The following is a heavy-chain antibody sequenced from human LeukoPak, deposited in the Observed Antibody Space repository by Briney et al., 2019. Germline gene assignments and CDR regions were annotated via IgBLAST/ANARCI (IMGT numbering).Heavy chain of an antibody. CDR1: GFPFSSYG. CDR2: ISTSGNYI. J-gene: IGHJ4*02. CDR3: AIHSSGWYQGFY. V-gene: IGHV3-21*01. Sequence: GGSLRLSCAASGFPFSSYGMNWVRQAPGKGLEWVSYISTSGNYIYYADSVKGRFTISRDNAKNSLYLQMKSRRAEDSAVYYCAIHSSGWYQGFYWGQGTLLTVSS. D-gene: IGHD6-19*01.